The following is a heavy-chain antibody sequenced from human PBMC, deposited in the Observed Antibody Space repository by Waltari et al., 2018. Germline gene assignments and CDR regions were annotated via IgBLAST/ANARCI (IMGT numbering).Heavy chain of an antibody. Sequence: QVQLVESGGGVVPPGRSLSLSCSASAFTFSRYATHWVRQAPGKGLEWVAVISYDGSNKYYADSVKGRFTISRDNSKNTLYLQMNSLRAEDTAVYYCARGAEIEMYFDYWGQGTLVTVSS. CDR1: AFTFSRYA. CDR2: ISYDGSNK. J-gene: IGHJ4*02. CDR3: ARGAEIEMYFDY. V-gene: IGHV3-30-3*01.